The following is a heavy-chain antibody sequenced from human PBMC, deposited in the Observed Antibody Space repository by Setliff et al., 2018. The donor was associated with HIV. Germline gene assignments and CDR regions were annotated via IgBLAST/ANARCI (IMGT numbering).Heavy chain of an antibody. Sequence: LSLTCTVSGGSISSYYWVWIRQPPGKGLEWVAVISYDGGRKDYAESVNGRFTISRDDSKSTLYLQMNSLRVEDTAVYYCSAFEMWGQGTMVTVSS. CDR1: GGSISSYY. CDR2: ISYDGGRK. V-gene: IGHV3-33*08. J-gene: IGHJ3*02. CDR3: SAFEM.